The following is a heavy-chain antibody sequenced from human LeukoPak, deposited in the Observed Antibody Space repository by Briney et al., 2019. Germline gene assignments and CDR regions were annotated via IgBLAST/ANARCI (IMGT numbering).Heavy chain of an antibody. V-gene: IGHV1-2*06. CDR1: GYTFTGYY. CDR3: ARVMVRGVNTVGY. CDR2: INPNSGGT. J-gene: IGHJ4*02. Sequence: ASVKVSCKASGYTFTGYYMRWVRQAPGQGLEWMGRINPNSGGTNYAQKFQGRVTMTRNTSISTAYMELSSLRSEDTAVYYCARVMVRGVNTVGYWGQGTLVTVSS. D-gene: IGHD3-10*01.